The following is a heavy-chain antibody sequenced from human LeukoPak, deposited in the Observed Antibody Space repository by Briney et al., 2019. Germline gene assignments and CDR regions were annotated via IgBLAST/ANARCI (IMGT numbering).Heavy chain of an antibody. D-gene: IGHD2-15*01. Sequence: GESLKISCKASGYSFTSDWIGWVRQMPGKGLEWMGIIYPGDSDTRYSPSCQGQVTISADKSISTAYLQWRSLKASDTAMYYCGRGGYYSGGIFYYYFDYWGQGTLVTVSS. CDR1: GYSFTSDW. CDR2: IYPGDSDT. V-gene: IGHV5-51*01. J-gene: IGHJ4*02. CDR3: GRGGYYSGGIFYYYFDY.